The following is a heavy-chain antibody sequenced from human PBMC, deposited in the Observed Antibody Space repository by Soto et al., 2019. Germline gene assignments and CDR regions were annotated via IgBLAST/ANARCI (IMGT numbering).Heavy chain of an antibody. CDR1: GYPFDSYG. Sequence: QVQLVQSGAEVKKPGASVKFSCEASGYPFDSYGISWVRQAPGLGLEWMGWISPYDGDTNYAPHLRGRATLTTDASTNTVYMELRSRRSDDTAIYDCARDCYYCVNSGHSYSGTDTCDIWGQGTMVTVSS. CDR3: ARDCYYCVNSGHSYSGTDTCDI. J-gene: IGHJ3*02. V-gene: IGHV1-18*01. D-gene: IGHD3-22*01. CDR2: ISPYDGDT.